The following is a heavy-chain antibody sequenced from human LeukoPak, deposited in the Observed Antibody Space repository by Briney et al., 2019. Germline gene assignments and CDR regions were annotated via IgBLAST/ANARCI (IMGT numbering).Heavy chain of an antibody. Sequence: GGSLRLSCAASGFTFSSYWMSWVRQAPGKGLEWVASIKEDGSEKYYVDSVKGRFTISRDNAKNSVYLQMNSLRAEDTAVYYCARSFEFRAFDIWGQGTMVTVSS. CDR2: IKEDGSEK. D-gene: IGHD3-9*01. V-gene: IGHV3-7*01. CDR1: GFTFSSYW. CDR3: ARSFEFRAFDI. J-gene: IGHJ3*02.